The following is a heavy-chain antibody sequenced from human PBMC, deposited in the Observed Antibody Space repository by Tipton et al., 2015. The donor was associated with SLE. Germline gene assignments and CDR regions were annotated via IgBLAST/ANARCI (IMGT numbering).Heavy chain of an antibody. D-gene: IGHD3-22*01. CDR1: GGSISSYY. CDR2: IYTSGGT. V-gene: IGHV4-4*07. J-gene: IGHJ4*02. Sequence: TLSLTCTVSGGSISSYYWSWIRQPAGKGLGWIGRIYTSGGTNHNPSPKSRVTMSVDTSKNHFSLKLSSVTAADTAVYYCARVRYDKGGYFDYWDQGTLVTVSS. CDR3: ARVRYDKGGYFDY.